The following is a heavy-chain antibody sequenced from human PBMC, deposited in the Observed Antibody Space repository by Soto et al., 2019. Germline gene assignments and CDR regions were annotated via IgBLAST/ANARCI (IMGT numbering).Heavy chain of an antibody. CDR1: GYSFTSYW. Sequence: GESLKISCKGSGYSFTSYWIGWVRQMPGKGLEWMGIIYPGDSDTRYSPSFQGQVTISADKSISTAYLQWSSLKASDTAMYYCARYPAYYDILTGPTYPYFDYWGQGTLVTVSS. CDR2: IYPGDSDT. D-gene: IGHD3-9*01. J-gene: IGHJ4*02. CDR3: ARYPAYYDILTGPTYPYFDY. V-gene: IGHV5-51*01.